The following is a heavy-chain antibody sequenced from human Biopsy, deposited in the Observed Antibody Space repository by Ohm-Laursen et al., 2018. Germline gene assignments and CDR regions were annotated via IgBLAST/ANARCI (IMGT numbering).Heavy chain of an antibody. Sequence: SLRLSCAASGFTFGSYWMTWVRQAPGKGLEWVANIKQDGSEEYYVDPVKGRFTISRDNANNSLYLQVNSLRAEDTAVYFCARESSTSGRVRVDSWGQGTLVTVSS. J-gene: IGHJ5*01. V-gene: IGHV3-7*01. CDR2: IKQDGSEE. CDR3: ARESSTSGRVRVDS. CDR1: GFTFGSYW. D-gene: IGHD2-2*01.